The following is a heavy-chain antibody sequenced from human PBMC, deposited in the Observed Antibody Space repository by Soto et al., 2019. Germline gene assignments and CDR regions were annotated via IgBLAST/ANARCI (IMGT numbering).Heavy chain of an antibody. Sequence: PGGSLRLSCAASGFTFSSYAMHWVRQAPGKGLEWVAVISYDGSNKYYADSVKGRFTISRDNSKNTLYLQMNSLRAEDTAVYYCAREVTTRGYYYYYGMDVWGQGTTVTVSS. CDR1: GFTFSSYA. CDR3: AREVTTRGYYYYYGMDV. J-gene: IGHJ6*02. D-gene: IGHD4-17*01. V-gene: IGHV3-30-3*01. CDR2: ISYDGSNK.